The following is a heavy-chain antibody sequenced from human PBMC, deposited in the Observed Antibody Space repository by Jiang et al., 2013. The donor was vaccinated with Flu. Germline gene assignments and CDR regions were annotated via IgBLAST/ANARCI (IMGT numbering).Heavy chain of an antibody. J-gene: IGHJ4*02. Sequence: SGSGLVKPSETLSLTCTVSGASISSSINSWGWIRQPPGKGLEWIGSLSYSGSTYYNSSLKSRVTISVDTSKNHFSLKLTSVTAPDTAVYFCARRDSGNWYFDYWGQGTLVTVSS. CDR1: GASISSSINS. CDR3: ARRDSGNWYFDY. V-gene: IGHV4-39*01. D-gene: IGHD6-13*01. CDR2: LSYSGST.